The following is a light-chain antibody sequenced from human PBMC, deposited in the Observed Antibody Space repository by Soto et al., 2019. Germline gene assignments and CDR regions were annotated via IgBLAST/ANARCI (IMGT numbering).Light chain of an antibody. Sequence: DIQMTQSPSTLSASIGDRVTITCRASQSTTGWLAWYQQKPGKAPKLLICGTSSLETGVPSRFSGSGSGTEFTLTITYLQPDDFATYYCQQYSPYSYSFGQGTKLEIK. J-gene: IGKJ2*03. V-gene: IGKV1-5*03. CDR3: QQYSPYSYS. CDR2: GTS. CDR1: QSTTGW.